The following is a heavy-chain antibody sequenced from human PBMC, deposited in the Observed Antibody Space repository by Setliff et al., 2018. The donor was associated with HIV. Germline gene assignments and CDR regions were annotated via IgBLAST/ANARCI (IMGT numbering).Heavy chain of an antibody. CDR1: GGSISSYY. CDR3: VNPSGAMGDFDS. D-gene: IGHD3-16*01. V-gene: IGHV4-34*01. CDR2: INHSGST. Sequence: SETLSLTCTVSGGSISSYYWSWIRQPPGKGLEWIGEINHSGSTNYNPSLKSRVTISVDTSKNQFSLQLTPVTAADTAVYYCVNPSGAMGDFDSWGQGTLVTVSS. J-gene: IGHJ4*02.